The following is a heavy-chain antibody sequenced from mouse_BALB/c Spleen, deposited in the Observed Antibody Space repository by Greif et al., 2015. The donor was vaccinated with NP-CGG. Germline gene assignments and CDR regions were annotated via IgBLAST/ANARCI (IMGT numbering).Heavy chain of an antibody. Sequence: EVKLMESGPGLVKPSQTVSLTCTVTGISITTGNYSWSWIRQFPGNKLEWIGYIYYSGTITYNPSLTSRTTITRDTSKNQFFLEMNSLTAEDTATYYCARYGYDYFDYWGQGTTLTVSS. CDR1: GISITTGNYS. D-gene: IGHD2-2*01. V-gene: IGHV3-5*02. CDR2: IYYSGTI. CDR3: ARYGYDYFDY. J-gene: IGHJ2*01.